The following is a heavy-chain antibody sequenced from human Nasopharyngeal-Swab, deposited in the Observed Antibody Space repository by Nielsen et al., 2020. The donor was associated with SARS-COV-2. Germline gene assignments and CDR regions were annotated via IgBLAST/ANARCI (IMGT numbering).Heavy chain of an antibody. CDR1: GFTGFSFS. Sequence: GESLKISCAVSGFTGFSFSNLWMNWVRQAPGRWLEWVSSLGVGGGPTYYADSAKGRFTISSDNSKNTLYLQMNSLRAEDTALYYCVKDGYCTNGVCGFDAFDIWGRGTMVTVSS. J-gene: IGHJ3*02. CDR3: VKDGYCTNGVCGFDAFDI. CDR2: LGVGGGPT. D-gene: IGHD2-8*01. V-gene: IGHV3-23*01.